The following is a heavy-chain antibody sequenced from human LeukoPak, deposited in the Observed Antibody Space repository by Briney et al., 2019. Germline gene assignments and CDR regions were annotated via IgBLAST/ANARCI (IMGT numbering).Heavy chain of an antibody. D-gene: IGHD3-10*01. CDR2: IYPGDSDT. V-gene: IGHV5-51*01. CDR1: GYSFTNYW. CDR3: ARNYYGSGSSNWSDP. Sequence: GESLKISCKGSGYSFTNYWIGWVRQMPGKGLEWMGVIYPGDSDTRYSPSFQGQVTISADKSISTAYLQWSSLKASDTAMYYCARNYYGSGSSNWSDPWGQGTLVTVSS. J-gene: IGHJ5*02.